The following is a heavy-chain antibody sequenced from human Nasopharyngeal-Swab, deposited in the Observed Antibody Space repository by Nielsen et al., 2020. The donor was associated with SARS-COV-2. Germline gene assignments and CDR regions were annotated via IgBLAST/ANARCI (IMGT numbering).Heavy chain of an antibody. CDR2: IYYSGST. CDR3: ARGTVCYYDSSGYYYYYYYGMDV. D-gene: IGHD3-22*01. J-gene: IGHJ6*02. V-gene: IGHV4-31*02. Sequence: WIRQPPGKGLEWIGYIYYSGSTYYNPSLKSRVTISVDTSKNQFSLKLSSVAAADTAVYYCARGTVCYYDSSGYYYYYYYGMDVWGQGTTVTVSS.